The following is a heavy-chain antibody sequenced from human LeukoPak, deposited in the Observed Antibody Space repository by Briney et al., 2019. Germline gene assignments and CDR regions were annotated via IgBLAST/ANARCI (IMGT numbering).Heavy chain of an antibody. Sequence: PGGSLRLSCAASGFTFSSYSMNWVRQAPGEGLEWVSSISSSSSSYIYYADSVKGRFTIPRDNAKNSLYLQMNSLRAEDTAVYYCARDSGSYEDVWFDPWGQGTLVTVSS. V-gene: IGHV3-21*01. J-gene: IGHJ5*02. CDR3: ARDSGSYEDVWFDP. CDR2: ISSSSSSYI. D-gene: IGHD1-26*01. CDR1: GFTFSSYS.